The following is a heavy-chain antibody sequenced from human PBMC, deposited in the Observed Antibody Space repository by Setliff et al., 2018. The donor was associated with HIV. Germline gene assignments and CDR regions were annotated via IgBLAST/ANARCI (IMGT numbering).Heavy chain of an antibody. CDR3: VTSKPHNWNDGANWFDP. V-gene: IGHV4-38-2*02. D-gene: IGHD1-20*01. CDR1: GLSINFGYY. J-gene: IGHJ5*02. CDR2: VYHDGNS. Sequence: WETLSLTCSVSGLSINFGYYWGWIRQPPGKGLEWIGSVYHDGNSYFNPSLKSRVTISMDTSKNQVSLRLKSVTAADTAIYYCVTSKPHNWNDGANWFDPWGQGTLVTVSS.